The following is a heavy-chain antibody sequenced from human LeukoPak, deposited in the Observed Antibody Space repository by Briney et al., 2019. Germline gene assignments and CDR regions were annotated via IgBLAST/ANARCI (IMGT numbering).Heavy chain of an antibody. V-gene: IGHV4-59*12. J-gene: IGHJ4*02. CDR2: IYYTGTT. CDR1: GGSISGYY. CDR3: ARDLPYSSWFDY. Sequence: SETLSLTCTVSGGSISGYYWSWVRQSPEKGLESIGFIYYTGTTYYNPSLKSRLTISIDTSQNQFSLKLSSVTAADTAVYYCARDLPYSSWFDYWGQGTLVTVSS. D-gene: IGHD2-21*01.